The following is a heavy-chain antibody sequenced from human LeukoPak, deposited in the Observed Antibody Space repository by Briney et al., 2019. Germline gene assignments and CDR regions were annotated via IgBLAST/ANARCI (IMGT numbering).Heavy chain of an antibody. J-gene: IGHJ4*02. CDR1: GYTFTSYY. D-gene: IGHD3-10*01. CDR3: ARGLGVRGVIKGAWGY. Sequence: ASVKVSCKASGYTFTSYYMHWVRQAPGQGLEWMGIINPSGGSTSYAQKFQGRVTMTRDTSTSTVYMELSSLRSEDTAVYYCARGLGVRGVIKGAWGYWGQGTLVTVSS. V-gene: IGHV1-46*01. CDR2: INPSGGST.